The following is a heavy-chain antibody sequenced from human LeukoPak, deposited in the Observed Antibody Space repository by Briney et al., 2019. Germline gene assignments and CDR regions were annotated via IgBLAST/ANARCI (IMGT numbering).Heavy chain of an antibody. CDR2: ITGSGGST. D-gene: IGHD4-17*01. Sequence: GGSLRLSCAASGFTFSSYAMSWVRQAPGKGLEWVSAITGSGGSTYYADSVRGRFTISRDNSKNMLYLQMTSLRAEDTAVYYCAKSEVDGVYYYYGMDVWGQGTTVTVSS. CDR3: AKSEVDGVYYYYGMDV. V-gene: IGHV3-23*01. J-gene: IGHJ6*02. CDR1: GFTFSSYA.